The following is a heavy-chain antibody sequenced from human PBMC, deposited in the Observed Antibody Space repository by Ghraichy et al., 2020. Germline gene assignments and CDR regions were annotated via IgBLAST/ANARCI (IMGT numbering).Heavy chain of an antibody. CDR3: ARLNCSCGSCHLYYYYYGMDV. CDR1: GYTFTSYY. CDR2: MNPNSGKT. D-gene: IGHD2-15*01. J-gene: IGHJ6*02. V-gene: IGHV1-8*01. Sequence: ASVKVSCKASGYTFTSYYINWVRQATGQGLEWMGWMNPNSGKTDYAQKFQGRVTMTRNTSISTAYMELSSLRSEDTAVYYCARLNCSCGSCHLYYYYYGMDVWGQGTTVTVSS.